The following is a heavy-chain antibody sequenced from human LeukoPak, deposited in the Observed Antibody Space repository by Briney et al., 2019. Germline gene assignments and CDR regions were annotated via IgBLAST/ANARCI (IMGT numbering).Heavy chain of an antibody. Sequence: ASVKVSCKASGYTFTAYYIHWVRQAPGQGLEWMGWINPNSGGTHYAQKFQGRVTMTRDTSISTAYMELSRLRSDDTAVYYCARDATLYYDILTGYQIDYWGQGTLVTVSS. J-gene: IGHJ4*02. CDR1: GYTFTAYY. V-gene: IGHV1-2*02. CDR2: INPNSGGT. CDR3: ARDATLYYDILTGYQIDY. D-gene: IGHD3-9*01.